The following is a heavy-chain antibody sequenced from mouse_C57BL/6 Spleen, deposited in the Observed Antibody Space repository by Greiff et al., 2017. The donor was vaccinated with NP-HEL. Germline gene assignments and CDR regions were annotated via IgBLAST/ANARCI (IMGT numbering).Heavy chain of an antibody. CDR1: GYTFTSYW. Sequence: VQLHQPGAELVKPGASVKMSCKASGYTFTSYWITWVKQRPGQGLEWIGDIYPGSGSTNYNEKFKSKATLTVDTSSSTAYMQLSSLTSEDSAVYYCARKGGNYVFYAMDYWGQGTSVTVSS. CDR3: ARKGGNYVFYAMDY. V-gene: IGHV1-55*01. CDR2: IYPGSGST. J-gene: IGHJ4*01. D-gene: IGHD2-1*01.